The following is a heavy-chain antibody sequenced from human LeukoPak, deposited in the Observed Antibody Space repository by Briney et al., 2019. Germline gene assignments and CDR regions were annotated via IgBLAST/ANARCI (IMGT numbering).Heavy chain of an antibody. V-gene: IGHV4-39*01. J-gene: IGHJ4*02. CDR1: GGSISSRSYY. CDR3: ASRYCSGGSCTTFFDY. D-gene: IGHD2-15*01. CDR2: IYYSGST. Sequence: SETLSLTCTVSGGSISSRSYYWGWIRQPPGKGLEWIGSIYYSGSTYYNPSLRSRVTISVDTSKNQFSLKLSSVTAADTAVYYCASRYCSGGSCTTFFDYWGQGTLVTVSS.